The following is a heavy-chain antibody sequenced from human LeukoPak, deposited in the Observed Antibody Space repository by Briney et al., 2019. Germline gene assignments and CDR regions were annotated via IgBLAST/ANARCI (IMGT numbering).Heavy chain of an antibody. CDR1: GYTFTGYY. J-gene: IGHJ4*02. Sequence: GASVKVSCKASGYTFTGYYMHWVRQAPGQGLEWMGWINPNSGGTNYAQKFQGRVTMTRDTSISTAYMELSRLRSDDTAVYYCASRYCSGGSCYSGALDYWGQGTLVTVSS. CDR3: ASRYCSGGSCYSGALDY. CDR2: INPNSGGT. V-gene: IGHV1-2*02. D-gene: IGHD2-15*01.